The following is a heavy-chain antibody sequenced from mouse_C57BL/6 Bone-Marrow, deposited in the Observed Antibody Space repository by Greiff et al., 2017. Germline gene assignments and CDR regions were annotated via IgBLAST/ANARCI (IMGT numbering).Heavy chain of an antibody. J-gene: IGHJ2*01. CDR2: IDPSDSYT. D-gene: IGHD1-1*01. CDR3: AREEGYYGSSPPFDY. V-gene: IGHV1-69*01. Sequence: QVQLQQPGAELVMPGASVKLSCKASGYTFTSYWMHWVKQRPGQGLEWIGEIDPSDSYTNYNQKFKGKSTLTVDKSSSTAYMQLSSLTSEDSAVYYCAREEGYYGSSPPFDYWGQGTTLTVSS. CDR1: GYTFTSYW.